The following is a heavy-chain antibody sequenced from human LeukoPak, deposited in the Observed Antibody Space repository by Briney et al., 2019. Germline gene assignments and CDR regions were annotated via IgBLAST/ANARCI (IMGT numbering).Heavy chain of an antibody. D-gene: IGHD6-19*01. CDR2: LSGSGITT. Sequence: GGALRLSCAASGFPFSNSSMCWVRQAPGEGLEGVSTLSGSGITTYYADSVKGRFTNSRDNSKNTLYLQMNSLRAEETAVYYCAKGIYSSGWSYFDYWGDGTLVTVSS. CDR1: GFPFSNSS. J-gene: IGHJ4*01. V-gene: IGHV3-23*01. CDR3: AKGIYSSGWSYFDY.